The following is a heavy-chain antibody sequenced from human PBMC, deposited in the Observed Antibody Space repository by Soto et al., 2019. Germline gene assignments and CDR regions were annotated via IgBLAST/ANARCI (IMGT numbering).Heavy chain of an antibody. CDR1: GGSISSYY. V-gene: IGHV4-59*08. J-gene: IGHJ5*02. D-gene: IGHD3-10*01. CDR2: IYYSGST. Sequence: SETLSLTCTVSGGSISSYYWSWIRQPPGKGLEWIGYIYYSGSTNYNPSLKSRVTISVDTSKNQFSLKLSSVTAADTAVYYCARVNYGSGSYNWFDPRGQGTLVTVSS. CDR3: ARVNYGSGSYNWFDP.